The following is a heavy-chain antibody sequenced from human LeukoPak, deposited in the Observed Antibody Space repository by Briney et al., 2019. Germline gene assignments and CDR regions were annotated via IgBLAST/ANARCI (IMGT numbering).Heavy chain of an antibody. Sequence: GGSLRLSCTVSGFTFVDYAMHWVRHTPGKGLEWVAGITWNRDNIGYGDSVKGRFTISRDNVKNVLYLQMNSLGPEDTALYYCAKDLSSAITSALVLDVWGQGTTVIVS. V-gene: IGHV3-9*01. J-gene: IGHJ6*02. D-gene: IGHD3-22*01. CDR2: ITWNRDNI. CDR1: GFTFVDYA. CDR3: AKDLSSAITSALVLDV.